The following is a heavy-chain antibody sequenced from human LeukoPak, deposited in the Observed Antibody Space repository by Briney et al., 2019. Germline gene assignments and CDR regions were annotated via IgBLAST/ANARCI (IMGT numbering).Heavy chain of an antibody. D-gene: IGHD2/OR15-2a*01. Sequence: ASVKVSFKASGSSFTGYYIHRVRQAPGQGLEWMGWINPYSGDTKSAQNFQGRVSITRDTSISTCYMELYSLRSDDTAVYYCARDEIASDDDFDVWGQGTMVTVSS. CDR2: INPYSGDT. J-gene: IGHJ3*01. CDR1: GSSFTGYY. V-gene: IGHV1-2*02. CDR3: ARDEIASDDDFDV.